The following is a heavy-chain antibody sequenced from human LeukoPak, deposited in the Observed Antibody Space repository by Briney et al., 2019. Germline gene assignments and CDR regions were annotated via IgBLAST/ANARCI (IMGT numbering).Heavy chain of an antibody. V-gene: IGHV3-30*02. CDR1: GFTFSSYG. CDR3: AKGWYSSSWYYFDY. D-gene: IGHD6-13*01. CDR2: IWYDGSNK. J-gene: IGHJ4*02. Sequence: QAGGSLRLSCAASGFTFSSYGMHWVRQAPGKGLEWVAVIWYDGSNKYYADSVKGRFTISRDNSKNTLYLQMNSLRAEDTAVYYCAKGWYSSSWYYFDYWGQGTLVTVSS.